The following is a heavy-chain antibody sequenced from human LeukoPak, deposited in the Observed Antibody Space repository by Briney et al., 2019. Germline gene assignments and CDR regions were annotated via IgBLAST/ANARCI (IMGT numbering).Heavy chain of an antibody. CDR3: ARDVCSGGSCYFDY. D-gene: IGHD2-15*01. Sequence: SETLSLTCTVSGGSISSYYWSWIRQPPGKGLEWIGHIYYSGSTNYNPSLKSRVTISVDTSKNQFSLKLSSVTAADTAVYYCARDVCSGGSCYFDYWGQGTLVTVSS. J-gene: IGHJ4*02. V-gene: IGHV4-59*01. CDR1: GGSISSYY. CDR2: IYYSGST.